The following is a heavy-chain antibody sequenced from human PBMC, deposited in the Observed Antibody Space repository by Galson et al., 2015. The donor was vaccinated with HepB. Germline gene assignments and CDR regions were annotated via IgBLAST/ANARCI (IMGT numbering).Heavy chain of an antibody. V-gene: IGHV5-10-1*01. CDR1: GYSFTSYW. J-gene: IGHJ5*02. D-gene: IGHD3-22*01. Sequence: QSGAEVKKPGESLRISCKGSGYSFTSYWISWVRQMPGKGLEWMGRIDPSDSYTNYSPSFQGHVTISAYKSTSTAHLQRSSLKASDTAMYYCARRGPRYYYDSSGLWWFVPWGQGTLVTVSS. CDR3: ARRGPRYYYDSSGLWWFVP. CDR2: IDPSDSYT.